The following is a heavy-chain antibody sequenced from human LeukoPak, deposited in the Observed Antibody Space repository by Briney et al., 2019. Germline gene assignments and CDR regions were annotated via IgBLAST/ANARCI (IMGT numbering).Heavy chain of an antibody. CDR3: AREGSGCRSGRSDY. CDR1: GGSFSGYY. CDR2: INHSGST. Sequence: SETLSLTCAVYGGSFSGYYWSWIRQPPGKGLEWIGEINHSGSTNYNPSLKSRVTISVDTSKNQFSLKLSSVTAADTAVYYCAREGSGCRSGRSDYWGQATLVTAS. J-gene: IGHJ4*02. D-gene: IGHD6-19*01. V-gene: IGHV4-34*01.